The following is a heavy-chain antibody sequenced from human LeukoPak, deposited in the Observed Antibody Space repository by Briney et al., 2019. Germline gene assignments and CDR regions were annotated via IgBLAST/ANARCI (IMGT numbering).Heavy chain of an antibody. Sequence: GGSPRLSCAASGFTFSSYGMHWVRQAPGKGLEWVAFIRYDGSNKYYADSVKGRFTISRDNSKNTLYLQMNSLRAEDTAVYYCAKEDYDYVWGSYRSLYYFDYWGQGTLVTVSS. CDR2: IRYDGSNK. V-gene: IGHV3-30*02. CDR1: GFTFSSYG. CDR3: AKEDYDYVWGSYRSLYYFDY. D-gene: IGHD3-16*02. J-gene: IGHJ4*02.